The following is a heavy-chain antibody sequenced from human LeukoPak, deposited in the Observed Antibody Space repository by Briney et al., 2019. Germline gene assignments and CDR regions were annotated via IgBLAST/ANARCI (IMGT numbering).Heavy chain of an antibody. D-gene: IGHD6-13*01. CDR1: GFTFSSYA. Sequence: PGGSLRLSCAASGFTFSSYAMSWVRQAPGKGLEWVSTISGSGGSTYYADSVKGRFTISRDNSKNTLYLQMNSLRAEDTAVYYCAREYSGRCIHAFHSWGQGTTVTVSS. J-gene: IGHJ3*02. V-gene: IGHV3-23*01. CDR2: ISGSGGST. CDR3: AREYSGRCIHAFHS.